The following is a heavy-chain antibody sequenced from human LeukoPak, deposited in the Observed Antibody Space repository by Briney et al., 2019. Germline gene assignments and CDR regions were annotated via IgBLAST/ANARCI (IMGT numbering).Heavy chain of an antibody. CDR3: ARYSGVWSNYFDH. CDR2: IYYSGTT. Sequence: PSETLSLTCTVSGYSTSSSSYYWVWIRQPPGKGLEWIGIIYYSGTTYYDPSLKSRVTISIDTSRNQFSLKLSSVSAADTAVYYCARYSGVWSNYFDHWGQGTLVTVSS. V-gene: IGHV4-39*01. D-gene: IGHD5-12*01. J-gene: IGHJ4*02. CDR1: GYSTSSSSYY.